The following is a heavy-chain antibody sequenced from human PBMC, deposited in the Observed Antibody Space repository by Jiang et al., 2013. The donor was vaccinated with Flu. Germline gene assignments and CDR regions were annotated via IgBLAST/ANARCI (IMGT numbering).Heavy chain of an antibody. D-gene: IGHD2-8*02. V-gene: IGHV7-4-1*02. CDR2: IHTPTGS. CDR3: STDPGYSTGWD. CDR1: GYPFTSRA. Sequence: QSGSELKKPGASVKLSCTASGYPFTSRAMNWVRQAPGQGLEWMGWIHTPTGSQRMPRTSQDRFLFSSDTSVSTVYLQINNLQAEDTAVYYCSTDPGYSTGWDWGQGTLVTVS. J-gene: IGHJ4*02.